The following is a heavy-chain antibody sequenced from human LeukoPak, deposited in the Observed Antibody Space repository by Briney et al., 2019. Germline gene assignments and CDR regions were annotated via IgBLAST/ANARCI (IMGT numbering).Heavy chain of an antibody. CDR3: ANEIRPNDY. CDR1: EFDFSSHA. D-gene: IGHD4-17*01. V-gene: IGHV3-23*01. CDR2: ISISGSKT. Sequence: PGGSLRLSCAASEFDFSSHAMTWVRQAPGKGLEWVSAISISGSKTYYADSMKGRFTISRDNSKNTLYLQMNSLRAEDTAVYYCANEIRPNDYWGQGTQVTVSS. J-gene: IGHJ4*02.